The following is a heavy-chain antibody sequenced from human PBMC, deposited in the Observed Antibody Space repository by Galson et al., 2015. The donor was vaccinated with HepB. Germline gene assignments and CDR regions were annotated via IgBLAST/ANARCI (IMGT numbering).Heavy chain of an antibody. CDR2: ISISGATI. D-gene: IGHD6-25*01. CDR1: GFSFSDYY. Sequence: SLSLSCAASGFSFSDYYMTWIRQAPGKGLEWLSYISISGATIYYADSVRGRFTISRDNAKNSLYLQMNSLRAEDTALYYCARAALGWFDPWGQGTQVTVSS. CDR3: ARAALGWFDP. J-gene: IGHJ5*02. V-gene: IGHV3-11*01.